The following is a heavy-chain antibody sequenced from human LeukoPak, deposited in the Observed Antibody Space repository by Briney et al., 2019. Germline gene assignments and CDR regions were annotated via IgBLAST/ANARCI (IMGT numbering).Heavy chain of an antibody. J-gene: IGHJ4*02. CDR2: IYSGCST. CDR3: ARCMSTGYFDNY. D-gene: IGHD3-22*01. V-gene: IGHV3-66*01. CDR1: GFTVSTNY. Sequence: SGGSVTLSCAPSGFTVSTNYMMCLRQAPGKALVGVTVIYSGCSTYYADSVKGRFTNSRDSSVNTLYLHLNSLRAEDTAVYYCARCMSTGYFDNYWGQGTLVTVSS.